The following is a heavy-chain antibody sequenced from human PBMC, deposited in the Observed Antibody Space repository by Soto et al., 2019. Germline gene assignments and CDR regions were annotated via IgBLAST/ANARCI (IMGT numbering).Heavy chain of an antibody. D-gene: IGHD3-22*01. J-gene: IGHJ4*02. CDR3: AINDFDSSTYPR. V-gene: IGHV4-61*01. CDR2: FYYNGGA. CDR1: GGSVSSGTYY. Sequence: SETLSLTCTVPGGSVSSGTYYWSWIRQVPGKGLDWIGYFYYNGGAIYSPSLKSRVTISLDPSNNQFSLKLNSVTAADTAIYYCAINDFDSSTYPRWGRGILVTVSS.